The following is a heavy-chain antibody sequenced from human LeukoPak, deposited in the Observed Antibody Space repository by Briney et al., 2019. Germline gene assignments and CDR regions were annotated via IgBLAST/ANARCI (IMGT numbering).Heavy chain of an antibody. J-gene: IGHJ4*02. Sequence: GGSLRLSCAASGFTFSIYWMTWVRQAPGKGLEWVANMRHRESEKYYVDSVKGRFTISRDNAKNSLYLQMSSLRAEDTALYYCARKSASGNYPLDYWGQGTLVTVSS. CDR1: GFTFSIYW. CDR3: ARKSASGNYPLDY. D-gene: IGHD3-10*01. CDR2: MRHRESEK. V-gene: IGHV3-7*03.